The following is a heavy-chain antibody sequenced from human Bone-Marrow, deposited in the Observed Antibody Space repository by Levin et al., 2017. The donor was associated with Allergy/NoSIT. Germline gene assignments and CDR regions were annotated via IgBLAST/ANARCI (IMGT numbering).Heavy chain of an antibody. D-gene: IGHD2-15*01. CDR3: ARRVVAAKIHLLDQ. CDR2: IYPGDSET. CDR1: GSTFSTYW. Sequence: PGGSLRLSCTDSGSTFSTYWIAWVRQVPGKGLEWMGIIYPGDSETRYSPSFQGHVTISADTSLNTAYLQWNSLKASDTAIYYCARRVVAAKIHLLDQWGQGTLVNVSS. V-gene: IGHV5-51*01. J-gene: IGHJ4*02.